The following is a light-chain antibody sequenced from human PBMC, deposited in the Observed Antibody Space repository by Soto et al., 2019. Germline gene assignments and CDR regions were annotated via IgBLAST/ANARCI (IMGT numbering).Light chain of an antibody. J-gene: IGLJ2*01. CDR3: ISYTSNTTVV. CDR2: EVT. Sequence: QSALTQPASVSGSPGQSITISCTGTSSDVGAYNYVSWYQQHPGKAPKLMIYEVTNRPSGVSYRFSGSKSGNTASLTISGLQAEDEADYYCISYTSNTTVVFGGGTKLTVL. V-gene: IGLV2-14*01. CDR1: SSDVGAYNY.